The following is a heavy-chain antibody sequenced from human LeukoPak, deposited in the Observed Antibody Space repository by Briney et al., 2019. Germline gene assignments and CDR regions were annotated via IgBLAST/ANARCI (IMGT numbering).Heavy chain of an antibody. V-gene: IGHV4-34*01. J-gene: IGHJ4*02. CDR3: ARGSPPSYVWGSYRPPVPFDY. Sequence: SETLSLTCAVYGGSFSGYYWSWIRQPPGKGLEWIGEINHSGSTNYNPSLKSRVTISVDTSKNQFSLKLSSVTAADTAVYYCARGSPPSYVWGSYRPPVPFDYWGRGTLVTVSS. CDR1: GGSFSGYY. CDR2: INHSGST. D-gene: IGHD3-16*02.